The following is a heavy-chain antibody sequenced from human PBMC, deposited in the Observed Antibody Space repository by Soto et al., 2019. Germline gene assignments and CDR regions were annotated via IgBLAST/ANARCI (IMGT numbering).Heavy chain of an antibody. J-gene: IGHJ6*03. D-gene: IGHD4-17*01. CDR3: ARGPVNYGLRHYYYMAV. CDR1: GGSCSGYY. V-gene: IGHV4-34*01. Sequence: SETLSLSCGVEGGSCSGYYWSWIRQPPGKGLEWIGEINHSGSTNYNPSLKSRVTISVDTSKNQFSLKLSSVTAADTAVYYCARGPVNYGLRHYYYMAVWGKGTTVTVS. CDR2: INHSGST.